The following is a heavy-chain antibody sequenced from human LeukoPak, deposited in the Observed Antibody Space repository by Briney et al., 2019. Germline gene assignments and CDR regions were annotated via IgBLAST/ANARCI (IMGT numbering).Heavy chain of an antibody. J-gene: IGHJ4*02. CDR2: ISSSGGYT. CDR1: GFTFSYYG. D-gene: IGHD3-10*01. CDR3: AKTLPTFYGSGSYYKNPIDY. V-gene: IGHV3-23*01. Sequence: GGSLRLSCAASGFTFSYYGMTWVRQAPGKGLEWVSGISSSGGYTYYADSVKGRFTISRDNSKNTLYMLMNSLRAEDTAVYYCAKTLPTFYGSGSYYKNPIDYWGQGTLVTVSS.